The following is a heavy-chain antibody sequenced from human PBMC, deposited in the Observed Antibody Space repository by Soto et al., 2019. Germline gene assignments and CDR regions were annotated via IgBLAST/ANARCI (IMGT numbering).Heavy chain of an antibody. Sequence: EVQLVESGGGLVKPGGSLKLSCAASGFTFSTYNMNWVRQAPGEGLEWVSSISSSSTYIYYADSVKGRLTISRDNAKNSLYLQMNRLRAEDTAVYYCARGWRRDPWRHWGQGTLVTVSS. D-gene: IGHD3-3*01. CDR2: ISSSSTYI. CDR3: ARGWRRDPWRH. J-gene: IGHJ4*02. CDR1: GFTFSTYN. V-gene: IGHV3-21*01.